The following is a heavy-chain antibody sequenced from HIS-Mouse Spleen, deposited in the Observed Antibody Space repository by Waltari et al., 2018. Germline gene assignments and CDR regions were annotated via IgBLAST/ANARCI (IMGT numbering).Heavy chain of an antibody. V-gene: IGHV4-39*07. J-gene: IGHJ4*02. D-gene: IGHD1-1*01. CDR3: ARDPRWNDGIYY. CDR2: IYYSGST. Sequence: QLQLQESGPGLVKPSETLSLTCTVSGGSISSSSYYWGWIRQPPGKGLEWIGSIYYSGSTYYNPSLKSRVTISVDTSKNQFSLKLSSVTAADTAVYYCARDPRWNDGIYYWGQGTLVTVSS. CDR1: GGSISSSSYY.